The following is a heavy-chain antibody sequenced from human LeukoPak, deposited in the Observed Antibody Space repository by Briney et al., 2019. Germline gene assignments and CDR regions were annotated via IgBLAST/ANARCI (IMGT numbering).Heavy chain of an antibody. CDR2: INPEGIVT. CDR3: VRELESYGFLL. D-gene: IGHD3-16*02. Sequence: GGSLRLSCSASEFTFRNYWMHWVRQAPGKGLVWVSRINPEGIVTSYADSVKDRFIISRDNAKNTLYFQMSSLRAEDTALYFCVRELESYGFLLWGPGTQVTVSS. V-gene: IGHV3-74*01. CDR1: EFTFRNYW. J-gene: IGHJ1*01.